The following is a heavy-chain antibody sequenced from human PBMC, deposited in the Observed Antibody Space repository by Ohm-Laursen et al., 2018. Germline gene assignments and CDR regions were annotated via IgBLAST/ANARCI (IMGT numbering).Heavy chain of an antibody. D-gene: IGHD6-6*01. Sequence: SDTLSLTCNVSGGSISGYYWSWIRQPPGKGLEWIGYIYYSGSTNYSPSLKSRVTISVDTSKNQFSLKLSSVTAVDTAVYYCAGAGAVSLVHDYWGQGTLVTVSS. CDR2: IYYSGST. V-gene: IGHV4-59*07. CDR1: GGSISGYY. CDR3: AGAGAVSLVHDY. J-gene: IGHJ4*02.